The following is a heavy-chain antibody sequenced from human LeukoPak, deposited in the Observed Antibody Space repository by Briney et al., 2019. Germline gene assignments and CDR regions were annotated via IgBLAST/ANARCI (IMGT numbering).Heavy chain of an antibody. J-gene: IGHJ4*02. V-gene: IGHV4-4*07. CDR1: GGSISSYY. CDR2: IYASGST. CDR3: ARGRGSSWYYFDS. Sequence: SETLSLTCTVSGGSISSYYWSWVRQPAGKGLEWIGRIYASGSTNYNPSLKGRVTMTVDTSKNQFSLNLSSVTAADTAVYYCARGRGSSWYYFDSWGQGTLVTVSS. D-gene: IGHD6-13*01.